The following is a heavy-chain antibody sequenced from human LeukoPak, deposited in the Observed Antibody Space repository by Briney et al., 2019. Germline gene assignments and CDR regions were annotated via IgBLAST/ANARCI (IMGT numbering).Heavy chain of an antibody. CDR3: ARGVNWFDP. CDR2: IYYSGNT. V-gene: IGHV4-39*01. Sequence: SETLSLTCTVTGGSIFTSFYWDRIRQPPGKGLEWIGSIYYSGNTYYNPSLRSRVTISVDTSKNQFSLSLNSVSAADTGVYYCARGVNWFDPWGQGTLVTVSS. J-gene: IGHJ5*02. CDR1: GGSIFTSFY.